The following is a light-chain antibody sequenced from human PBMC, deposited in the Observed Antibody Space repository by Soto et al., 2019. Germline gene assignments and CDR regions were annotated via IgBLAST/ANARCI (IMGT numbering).Light chain of an antibody. V-gene: IGKV1-39*01. J-gene: IGKJ1*01. CDR2: DAS. CDR1: HSVSSW. Sequence: DIQMTQSLSTLSASVGDRVTITFLVRHSVSSWLAWYQQKPGKAPKLLIYDASSLQSGVPSRFSGSGSGTDFTLTISSLQPEDFATYYCQQSYSTPRTFGQGTKVDI. CDR3: QQSYSTPRT.